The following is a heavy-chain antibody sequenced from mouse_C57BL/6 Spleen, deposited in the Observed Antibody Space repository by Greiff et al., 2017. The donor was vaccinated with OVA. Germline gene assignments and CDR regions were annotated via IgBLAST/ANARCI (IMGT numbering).Heavy chain of an antibody. CDR3: TSRNDYDGGYAMDY. D-gene: IGHD2-4*01. V-gene: IGHV1-15*01. Sequence: QVQLKQSGAELVRPGASVTLSCKASGYTFTDYEMHWVKQTPVHGLEWIGAIDPETGGTAYNQKFKGKAILTADKSSSTAYMELRSLTSEDSAVYYCTSRNDYDGGYAMDYWGQGTSVTVSS. CDR1: GYTFTDYE. CDR2: IDPETGGT. J-gene: IGHJ4*01.